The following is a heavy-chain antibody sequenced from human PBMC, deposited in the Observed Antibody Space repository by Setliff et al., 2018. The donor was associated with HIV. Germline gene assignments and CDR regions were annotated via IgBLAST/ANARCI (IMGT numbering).Heavy chain of an antibody. CDR1: GASITTNSYY. D-gene: IGHD3-22*01. CDR2: FYYSGTT. V-gene: IGHV4-39*01. Sequence: KTSETLSLTCAVSGASITTNSYYWGWIRQTPEKGLEWIRDFYYSGTTYYNPSLKSRATISVDTSQNQFSLRLSSVTAADTAVYYCARHSITLVVGVPERDDAFDIWGQGTMVTVSS. J-gene: IGHJ3*02. CDR3: ARHSITLVVGVPERDDAFDI.